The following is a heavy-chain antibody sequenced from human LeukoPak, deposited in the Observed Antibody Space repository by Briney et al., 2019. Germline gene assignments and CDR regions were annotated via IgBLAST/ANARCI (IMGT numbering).Heavy chain of an antibody. D-gene: IGHD2-15*01. CDR2: INHSGST. J-gene: IGHJ4*02. CDR1: GGSFSGYY. CDR3: ARAQTMIAATPGGY. Sequence: SETLSLTCAVYGGSFSGYYWSWIRQPPGKGLEWIGEINHSGSTNYNPSLKSRVTISVDTSKNQFSLKLSSVTAADTAVYYCARAQTMIAATPGGYWGQGTLVTVSS. V-gene: IGHV4-34*01.